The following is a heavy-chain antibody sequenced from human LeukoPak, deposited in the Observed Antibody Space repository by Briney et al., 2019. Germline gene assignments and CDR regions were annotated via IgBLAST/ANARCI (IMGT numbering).Heavy chain of an antibody. V-gene: IGHV1-18*01. CDR2: ISAYNGNT. CDR1: GYTFTSYG. J-gene: IGHJ4*02. D-gene: IGHD3-10*01. CDR3: ARDRRYYYGSGNIDY. Sequence: EASVKVSCKASGYTFTSYGISCVRHAPGQGLEWMGWISAYNGNTNYAQKLQGRVTMTTDTSTSTAYMELRSLRSDDTAVYYCARDRRYYYGSGNIDYWGQGTLVTVSS.